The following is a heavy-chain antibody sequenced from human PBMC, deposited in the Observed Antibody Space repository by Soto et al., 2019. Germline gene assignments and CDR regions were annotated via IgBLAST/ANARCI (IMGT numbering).Heavy chain of an antibody. D-gene: IGHD3-3*01. CDR3: ARYRAGLRFLEWLRAFDI. J-gene: IGHJ3*02. CDR1: GGSFSGYY. V-gene: IGHV4-34*01. Sequence: KTSETLSLTCAVYGGSFSGYYWSWIRQPPGKGLEWIGEINHSGSTNYNPSLKSRVTISVDTSKHQFSLKLSSVTAADTAVYYCARYRAGLRFLEWLRAFDIWGQGTMVTVSS. CDR2: INHSGST.